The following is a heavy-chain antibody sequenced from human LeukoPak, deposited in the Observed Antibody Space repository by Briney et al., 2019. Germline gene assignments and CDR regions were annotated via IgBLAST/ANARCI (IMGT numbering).Heavy chain of an antibody. J-gene: IGHJ4*02. V-gene: IGHV1-2*02. CDR3: ANSFIAAADIDY. D-gene: IGHD6-13*01. CDR2: INPNSGGT. CDR1: GYTFTSYA. Sequence: ASVKVSCKASGYTFTSYAMNWVRQAPGQGLEWMGWINPNSGGTNYAQKFQGRVTMTRDTSISTAYMELSRLRSDDTAVYYCANSFIAAADIDYWGQGTLVTDSS.